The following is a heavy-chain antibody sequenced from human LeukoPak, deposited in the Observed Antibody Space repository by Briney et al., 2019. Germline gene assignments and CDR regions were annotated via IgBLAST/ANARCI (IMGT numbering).Heavy chain of an antibody. V-gene: IGHV4-59*02. J-gene: IGHJ5*01. D-gene: IGHD6-13*01. CDR2: IYNSVTT. CDR3: ARGGASSHWFGS. Sequence: KTSETLSLTCSVCGASVTSHSWSWIRQPPGKQLESIGMIYNSVTTNYRPSIKSRVTISVDASKNQLSLKLSSVTAADTAVYYCARGGASSHWFGSWGQGTLVTASS. CDR1: GASVTSHS.